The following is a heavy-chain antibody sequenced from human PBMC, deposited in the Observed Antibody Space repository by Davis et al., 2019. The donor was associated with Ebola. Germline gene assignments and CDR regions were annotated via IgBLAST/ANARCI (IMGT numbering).Heavy chain of an antibody. CDR2: INSNGGST. V-gene: IGHV3-23*01. D-gene: IGHD6-19*01. Sequence: GESLKISCAASGFTFSSYWMSWVRQAPGKGLEWVSTINSNGGSTYYADSVKGRFTISRDNSKNTLFLQMNGLRAEDTALYYCARALYSGKSAPHLHSWGQGTLVTVSS. CDR3: ARALYSGKSAPHLHS. CDR1: GFTFSSYW. J-gene: IGHJ4*02.